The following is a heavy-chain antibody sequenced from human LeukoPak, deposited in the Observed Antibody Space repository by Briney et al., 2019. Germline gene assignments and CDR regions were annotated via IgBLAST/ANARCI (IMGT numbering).Heavy chain of an antibody. CDR1: GFTFSSYA. J-gene: IGHJ4*02. Sequence: GGSLRLSCAASGFTFSSYAMTWVRQAPGKGLEWVSSLGLGTYYADSVKGRFTISRDNSKNTVYLQMNSLRAEDTAIYYCARAMYSSSWQYYFDYWGQGTLVTVSS. CDR3: ARAMYSSSWQYYFDY. CDR2: LGLGT. V-gene: IGHV3-23*05. D-gene: IGHD6-13*01.